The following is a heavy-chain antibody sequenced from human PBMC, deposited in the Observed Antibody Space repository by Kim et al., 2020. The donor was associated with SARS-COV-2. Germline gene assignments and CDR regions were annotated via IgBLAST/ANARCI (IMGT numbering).Heavy chain of an antibody. V-gene: IGHV4-59*09. D-gene: IGHD6-19*01. Sequence: NYNPSPKSRVATSVETSKNQFSLKLSSVTAADTAVYYCARGEWLVHAFDIWGQGTMVTVSS. CDR3: ARGEWLVHAFDI. J-gene: IGHJ3*02.